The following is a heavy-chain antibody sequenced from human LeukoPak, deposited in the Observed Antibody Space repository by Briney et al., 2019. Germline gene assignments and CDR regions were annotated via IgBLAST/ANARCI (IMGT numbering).Heavy chain of an antibody. Sequence: NPSETLSLTCTVSGGSISSSSYYWGWIRQPPGKGLEWIGSIYYSGSTYYNPSLKSRVTISVDTSKNQFSLKLSSVTAADTAVYYCARGDFSGYPSYWGQGTLVTVSS. CDR2: IYYSGST. CDR3: ARGDFSGYPSY. CDR1: GGSISSSSYY. J-gene: IGHJ4*02. V-gene: IGHV4-39*07. D-gene: IGHD5-12*01.